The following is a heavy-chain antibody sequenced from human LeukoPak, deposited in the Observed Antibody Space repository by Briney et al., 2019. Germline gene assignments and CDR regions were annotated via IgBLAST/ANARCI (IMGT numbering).Heavy chain of an antibody. V-gene: IGHV3-9*01. CDR1: GFKFNDYA. CDR3: AKETKVGENLYYFDY. D-gene: IGHD1-26*01. Sequence: PGGSLRLSCVASGFKFNDYAMHWVRQAPGKGLEWVSGLIGYADYVKGRFIISRDNAKNSLYLEMNSLRPEDSALYYCAKETKVGENLYYFDYWGRGTLVTVSS. CDR2: LI. J-gene: IGHJ4*02.